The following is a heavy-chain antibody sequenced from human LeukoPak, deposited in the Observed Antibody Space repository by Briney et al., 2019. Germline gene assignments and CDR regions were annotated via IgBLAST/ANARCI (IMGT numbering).Heavy chain of an antibody. CDR3: ARVLYEEDYYYGMDV. V-gene: IGHV1-69*04. CDR1: GGTFSSYA. D-gene: IGHD5/OR15-5a*01. J-gene: IGHJ6*02. CDR2: IIPILGIA. Sequence: ASVKVSCKASGGTFSSYAISWVQQAPGQGLEWMGRIIPILGIANYAQKFQGRVTITADKSTSTAYMELSSLRSEDTAVYYCARVLYEEDYYYGMDVWGQGTTVTVSS.